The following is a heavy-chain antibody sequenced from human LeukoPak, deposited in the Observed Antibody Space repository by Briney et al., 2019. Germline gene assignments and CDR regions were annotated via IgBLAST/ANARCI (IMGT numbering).Heavy chain of an antibody. Sequence: GGSLRLSCAASGFNFNHHWMTWVRQSLGKGLEWVANIKEDGTEKNYVDSVKGRFTISRDNAKNSLYLQMNSLRAEDTALYYCARGGSESDYWGQGTLVAVSS. CDR1: GFNFNHHW. CDR3: ARGGSESDY. CDR2: IKEDGTEK. J-gene: IGHJ4*02. V-gene: IGHV3-7*01.